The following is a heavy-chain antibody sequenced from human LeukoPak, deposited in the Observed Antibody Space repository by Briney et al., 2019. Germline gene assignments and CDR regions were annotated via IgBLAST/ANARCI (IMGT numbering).Heavy chain of an antibody. D-gene: IGHD2-2*01. CDR1: GYTFTSYG. V-gene: IGHV1-18*01. J-gene: IGHJ6*03. CDR3: ARVSLEYCSSTSCYSNYYYMDV. CDR2: ISAYNGNT. Sequence: ASVKVSCKASGYTFTSYGISWVRQAPGQGLEWMGWISAYNGNTNYAQKLQGRVTMTTDTSTSTAYMELRSLRSDDTALYYCARVSLEYCSSTSCYSNYYYMDVWGKGTTVTVSS.